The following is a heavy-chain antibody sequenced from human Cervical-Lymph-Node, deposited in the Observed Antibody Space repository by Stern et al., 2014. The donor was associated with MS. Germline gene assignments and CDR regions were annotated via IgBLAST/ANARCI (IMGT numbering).Heavy chain of an antibody. D-gene: IGHD6-19*01. J-gene: IGHJ4*02. Sequence: VQLVESGAEVKKPGSSVKVSCKASGGTFSNYAISWVRQTPGQGLEWMRGIILVLGTETYAQHFRGRVSLPADESTSTAYMGLSSVRSEDRAVVDCASLLGRIAVASVDYWGQGTLVTVPS. CDR1: GGTFSNYA. CDR3: ASLLGRIAVASVDY. CDR2: IILVLGTE. V-gene: IGHV1-69*19.